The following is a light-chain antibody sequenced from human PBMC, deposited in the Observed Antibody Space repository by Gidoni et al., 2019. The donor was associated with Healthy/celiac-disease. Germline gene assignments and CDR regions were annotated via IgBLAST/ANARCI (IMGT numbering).Light chain of an antibody. CDR3: QQSYSTPWT. J-gene: IGKJ1*01. V-gene: IGKV1-39*01. Sequence: QIDQSPSSLSASVGDRVTITCRVSQSISSYLNWYQQKPGKAPKLLIYAASSLQSGVPSRFSGSGSGTDFTLTISSLQPEDFATYYCQQSYSTPWTFGQGTKVEIK. CDR1: QSISSY. CDR2: AAS.